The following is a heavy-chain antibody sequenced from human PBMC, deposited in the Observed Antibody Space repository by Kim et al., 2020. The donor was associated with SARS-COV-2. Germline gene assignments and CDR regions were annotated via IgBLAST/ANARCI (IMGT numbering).Heavy chain of an antibody. CDR2: IYYSGST. Sequence: SETLSLTCTVSGGSISSSSYYWGWIRQPPGKGLEWIGSIYYSGSTYYNPSLKSRVTISVDTSKNQFSLKLSSVTAADTAVYYCARLSSGWYGRDYWGQGTLVTVSS. CDR1: GGSISSSSYY. V-gene: IGHV4-39*01. D-gene: IGHD6-19*01. CDR3: ARLSSGWYGRDY. J-gene: IGHJ4*02.